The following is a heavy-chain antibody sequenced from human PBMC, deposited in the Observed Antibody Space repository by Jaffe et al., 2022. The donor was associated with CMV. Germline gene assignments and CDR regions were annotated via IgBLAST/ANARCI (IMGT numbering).Heavy chain of an antibody. Sequence: EVQLVESGGGLVQPGGSLRLSCAASGFTFSSYWMSWVRQAPGKGLEWVANIKQDGSEKYYVDSVKGRFTISRDNAKNSLYLQMNSLRAEDTAVYYCASGGSYYDDDAFDIWGQGTMVTVSS. CDR3: ASGGSYYDDDAFDI. CDR2: IKQDGSEK. J-gene: IGHJ3*02. V-gene: IGHV3-7*01. D-gene: IGHD1-26*01. CDR1: GFTFSSYW.